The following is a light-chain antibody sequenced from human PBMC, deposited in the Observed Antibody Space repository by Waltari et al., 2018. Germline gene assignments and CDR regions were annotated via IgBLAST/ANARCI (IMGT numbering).Light chain of an antibody. Sequence: DIQMTKSPSTLSASVGDRVPNACRASQSISSWLAWYQQKPGRAPKLLIYKASTLESGVPSRFSGSGSGTEFTLTISSLQPDDFATYYCQQYDSYPYTFGQGTKLEIK. CDR2: KAS. CDR3: QQYDSYPYT. CDR1: QSISSW. V-gene: IGKV1-5*03. J-gene: IGKJ2*01.